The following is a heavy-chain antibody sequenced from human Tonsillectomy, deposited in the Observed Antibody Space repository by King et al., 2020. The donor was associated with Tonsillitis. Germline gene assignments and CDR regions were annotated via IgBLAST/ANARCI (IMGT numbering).Heavy chain of an antibody. D-gene: IGHD6-19*01. Sequence: QLVQSGAEVKRPGSSVKVSCKASGGTFSSYAISWMRQAPGQGLEWMGGILPIFATANYAQKFQGRVTITADKSTSTAYMELSSLRSEDTAVYYCARDLGEAVPGTADFYYYYMDVWGKGTTVTVSS. CDR3: ARDLGEAVPGTADFYYYYMDV. V-gene: IGHV1-69*14. J-gene: IGHJ6*03. CDR1: GGTFSSYA. CDR2: ILPIFATA.